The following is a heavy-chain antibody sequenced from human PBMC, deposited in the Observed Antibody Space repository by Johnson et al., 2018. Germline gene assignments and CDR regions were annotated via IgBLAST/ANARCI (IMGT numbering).Heavy chain of an antibody. CDR2: INPSGGST. CDR3: AREFEWLIGGGYFQH. J-gene: IGHJ1*01. V-gene: IGHV1-46*01. CDR1: GYTFTSYY. Sequence: QVQLVQSGAEVKKPGASVKVSCKASGYTFTSYYMHWVRQAPGQGLEWMGIINPSGGSTSYAQKFQGRVTMTRDTSTSTVYMELSSLRSEDTAVNYCAREFEWLIGGGYFQHWGQGTLVTVSS. D-gene: IGHD3-3*01.